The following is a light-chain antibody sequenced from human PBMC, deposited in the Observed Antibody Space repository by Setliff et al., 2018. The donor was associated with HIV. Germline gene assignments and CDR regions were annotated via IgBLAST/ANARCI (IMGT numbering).Light chain of an antibody. J-gene: IGLJ1*01. V-gene: IGLV7-46*01. CDR3: LLSYGGAYV. Sequence: QAVVTQEPSMTVSPGGTVTLTCGSTTGTVTSGHYPYWFQQKPGQAPCTLIYDTDNKHSWTPARFSGSLLGGKAALTLSGAQPEDEAEYFCLLSYGGAYVFGTGTKVTVL. CDR2: DTD. CDR1: TGTVTSGHY.